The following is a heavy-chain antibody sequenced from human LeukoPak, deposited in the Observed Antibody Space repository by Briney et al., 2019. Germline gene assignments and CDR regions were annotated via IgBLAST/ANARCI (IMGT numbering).Heavy chain of an antibody. CDR2: LYSDGNT. V-gene: IGHV3-53*01. CDR3: VKDRRYAGNSALSWFDP. Sequence: GGSLRLSCAASGFTVITNDMTWVRQAPGKGLEWVSVLYSDGNTKYADSVQGRFTISRDNSDNKLYLQMDGLRADDTAVYYCVKDRRYAGNSALSWFDPWGQGTLVTVSS. D-gene: IGHD4-23*01. J-gene: IGHJ5*02. CDR1: GFTVITND.